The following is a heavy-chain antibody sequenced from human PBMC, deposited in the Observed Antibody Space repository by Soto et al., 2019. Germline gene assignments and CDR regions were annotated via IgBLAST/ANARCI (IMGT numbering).Heavy chain of an antibody. J-gene: IGHJ3*02. CDR1: GYTFTSYG. V-gene: IGHV1-18*01. Sequence: QVQLVQSGAEVKKPGASVKVSCKASGYTFTSYGISWVRQAPGQGLEWMGWISAYNGNTNYAQKLQGRVTMTTDTYTSTAYMEPRSLRSDDTAVYYCARDRNVVDWNYFPDAFDIWGQGKMVTVSS. CDR2: ISAYNGNT. D-gene: IGHD1-7*01. CDR3: ARDRNVVDWNYFPDAFDI.